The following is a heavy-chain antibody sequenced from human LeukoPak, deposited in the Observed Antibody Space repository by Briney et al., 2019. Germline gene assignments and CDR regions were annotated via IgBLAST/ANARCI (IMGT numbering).Heavy chain of an antibody. J-gene: IGHJ4*02. CDR3: AKCYSSGLVHY. CDR2: ISGSGGST. CDR1: GFTFSSYA. D-gene: IGHD6-19*01. V-gene: IGHV3-23*01. Sequence: GGSLRLSCAASGFTFSSYAMSWVRQAPGKGLEWVSGISGSGGSTYYADSVKGRFAISRDNSKNTLYLQMNSLRAENTAVYYCAKCYSSGLVHYWGQGTLVTVSS.